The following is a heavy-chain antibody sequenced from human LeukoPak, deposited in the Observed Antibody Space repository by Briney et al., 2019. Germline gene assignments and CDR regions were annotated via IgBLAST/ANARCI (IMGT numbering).Heavy chain of an antibody. CDR1: GFTFSTYW. CDR2: IKKDGSQK. Sequence: GGSLRLSCAASGFTFSTYWMSWVRQAPGRGLEWVANIKKDGSQKYYVDSVKGRFTISRDNAKNSLYLQMNSLRAEDTAVYYCARGKRGYTYDYFDYWGQGTLVTVSS. CDR3: ARGKRGYTYDYFDY. D-gene: IGHD5-18*01. J-gene: IGHJ4*02. V-gene: IGHV3-7*01.